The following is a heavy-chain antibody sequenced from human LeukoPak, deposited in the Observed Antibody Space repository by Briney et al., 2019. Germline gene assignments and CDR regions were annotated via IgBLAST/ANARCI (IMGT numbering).Heavy chain of an antibody. V-gene: IGHV3-23*01. CDR3: AKGEVWFDP. CDR2: ISYSGGNT. CDR1: GFTFSNYA. Sequence: GGSLRLSCAASGFTFSNYAMSWVRQAPGKGLEGVSGISYSGGNTYYADSVKGRFTISRDNSKNTLYLQMNSLRAEDTAVYYCAKGEVWFDPWGQGTLVTVSS. J-gene: IGHJ5*02. D-gene: IGHD1-26*01.